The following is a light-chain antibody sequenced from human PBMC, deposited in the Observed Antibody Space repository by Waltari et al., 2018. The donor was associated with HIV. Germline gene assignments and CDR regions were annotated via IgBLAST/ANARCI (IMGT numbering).Light chain of an antibody. V-gene: IGLV8-61*01. CDR3: VLYMGSGSVL. J-gene: IGLJ2*01. Sequence: QTVVTQEPSFSVSPGGAITLTCALNSGSVSTSYYPSWYQQTPGQAPRNVIYSTHTRSSGLPDRFSGSILGNKAVLTITGAQTEDEGDYYCVLYMGSGSVLFGGGTRLTVL. CDR1: SGSVSTSYY. CDR2: STH.